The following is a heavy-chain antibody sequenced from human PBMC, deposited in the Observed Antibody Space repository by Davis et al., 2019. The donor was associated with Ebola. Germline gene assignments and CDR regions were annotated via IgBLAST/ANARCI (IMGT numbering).Heavy chain of an antibody. CDR2: INHSGST. V-gene: IGHV4-34*01. D-gene: IGHD2-21*01. Sequence: MPSETLSLTCAVYGGSFSGYYWSWIRQPPGKGLEWIGEINHSGSTNYNPSLKSRVTISVDTSKNQFSLKLSSVTAADTAVYYCARVRVNYYYYGMDVWGQGTTVTVSS. J-gene: IGHJ6*02. CDR1: GGSFSGYY. CDR3: ARVRVNYYYYGMDV.